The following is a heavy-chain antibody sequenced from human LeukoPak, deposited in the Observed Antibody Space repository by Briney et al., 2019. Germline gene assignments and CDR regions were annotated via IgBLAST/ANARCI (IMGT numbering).Heavy chain of an antibody. CDR2: INSDGSST. CDR3: ARQIAVAGKRRDFQH. Sequence: GRSLRLSCAASGFTFSSYWMHWVRQAPGKGRVWVSRINSDGSSTSYADSVKGRFTISRDNAKNTLYLQMNSLRAEDTAVYYCARQIAVAGKRRDFQHWGQGTLVTVSS. CDR1: GFTFSSYW. J-gene: IGHJ1*01. D-gene: IGHD6-19*01. V-gene: IGHV3-74*01.